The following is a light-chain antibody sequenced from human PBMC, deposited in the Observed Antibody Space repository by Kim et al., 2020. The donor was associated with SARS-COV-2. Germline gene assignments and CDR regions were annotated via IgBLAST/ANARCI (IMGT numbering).Light chain of an antibody. CDR2: SNN. V-gene: IGLV1-44*01. J-gene: IGLJ3*02. CDR3: AAWDDSLNGWV. Sequence: GQRVTISCSGSSSNIGSNTVNWYQQLPGTAPKLLIYSNNQRPSGVPDRFSGYKSGTSGSLAISGLQSEDEADYYCAAWDDSLNGWVFGGGTKLTVL. CDR1: SSNIGSNT.